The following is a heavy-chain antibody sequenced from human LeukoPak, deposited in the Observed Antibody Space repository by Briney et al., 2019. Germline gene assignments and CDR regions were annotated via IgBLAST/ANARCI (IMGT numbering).Heavy chain of an antibody. Sequence: PGGSLRLSCAASGFTVSSNYMSWVRQAPGKGLEWVSVIYSGGSTYYADSVKGRFTISRDNSKNTLYLQMNSLRAEDTAVYYCARARCSGGSCYDAEYYFDYWGQGTLVTVSS. CDR3: ARARCSGGSCYDAEYYFDY. CDR1: GFTVSSNY. CDR2: IYSGGST. D-gene: IGHD2-15*01. V-gene: IGHV3-53*01. J-gene: IGHJ4*02.